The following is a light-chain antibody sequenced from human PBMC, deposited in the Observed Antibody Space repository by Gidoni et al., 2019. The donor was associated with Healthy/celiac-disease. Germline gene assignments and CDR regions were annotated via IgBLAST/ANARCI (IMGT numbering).Light chain of an antibody. J-gene: IGKJ1*01. V-gene: IGKV3-15*01. Sequence: EIVMTQSPATLSVPPGERATLSCRASQSVSSNLAGSQQKPGQAPRLLIYGASTRATGIPARFSGSGSGTEFTLTISSLQSEDFAVYYCQQYNNWPTWTFXPXTKVEIK. CDR2: GAS. CDR1: QSVSSN. CDR3: QQYNNWPTWT.